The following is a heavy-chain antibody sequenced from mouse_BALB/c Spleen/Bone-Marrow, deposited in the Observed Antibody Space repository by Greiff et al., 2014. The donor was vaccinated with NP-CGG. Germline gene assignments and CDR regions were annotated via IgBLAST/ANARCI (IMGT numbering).Heavy chain of an antibody. CDR3: TCFCEDDDGRGWIAY. CDR1: GYTFINYW. V-gene: IGHV1-5*01. CDR2: IYPGNSDT. D-gene: IGHD2-4*01. J-gene: IGHJ3*01. Sequence: EVQLQQSGAELVRPGASVKLSCKASGYTFINYWMNWVKQRPGQGLEWIGAIYPGNSDTSYNQKFKAKAKVTAVTSTSTAYMELSSLTNEDSAVDYGTCFCEDDDGRGWIAYWGQGTLVTVSA.